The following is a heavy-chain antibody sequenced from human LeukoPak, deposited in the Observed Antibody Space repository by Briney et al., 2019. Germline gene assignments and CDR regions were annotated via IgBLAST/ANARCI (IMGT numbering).Heavy chain of an antibody. CDR3: AREIVAGRGYYSYYMDV. V-gene: IGHV1-18*01. Sequence: GASVKVSCKASGYTFTSNGIYWVRQAPGQGLEWMGWVSPHSGVTSYAQKFQDRATMTADTSTSTAYMELRSLRSDDTAVYYCAREIVAGRGYYSYYMDVWGSGTTVTVSS. D-gene: IGHD3-22*01. CDR2: VSPHSGVT. J-gene: IGHJ6*03. CDR1: GYTFTSNG.